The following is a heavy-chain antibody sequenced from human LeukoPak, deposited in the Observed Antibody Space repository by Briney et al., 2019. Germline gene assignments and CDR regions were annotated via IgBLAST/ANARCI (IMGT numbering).Heavy chain of an antibody. CDR3: ARSSAYYNEADM. V-gene: IGHV1-46*01. CDR1: RYTFTSYY. CDR2: INPSGGST. Sequence: ASVKVSCKASRYTFTSYYVHWVRQAPGQGLEWMGIINPSGGSTTYAQKFQGRLTMTSDTSTSTVYMELSSLRSEDTAVYYCARSSAYYNEADMWGQGTMVTVSS. D-gene: IGHD3-9*01. J-gene: IGHJ3*02.